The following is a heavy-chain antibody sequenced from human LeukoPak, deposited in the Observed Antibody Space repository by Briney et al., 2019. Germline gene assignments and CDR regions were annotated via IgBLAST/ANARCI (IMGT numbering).Heavy chain of an antibody. Sequence: ASVKVSCKASGYTFNSYGISWVRQAPGQGLEWMGWISVYSDNTNYAQKVQDRVTMTTDTSTKTAYMELRSLRSDDTAVYYCARDGPCGGDAFDIWGQGTLVTVSS. V-gene: IGHV1-18*01. D-gene: IGHD2-21*01. CDR3: ARDGPCGGDAFDI. CDR2: ISVYSDNT. CDR1: GYTFNSYG. J-gene: IGHJ3*02.